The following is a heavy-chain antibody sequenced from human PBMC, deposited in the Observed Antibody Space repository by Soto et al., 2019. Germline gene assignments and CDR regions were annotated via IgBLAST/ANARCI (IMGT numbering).Heavy chain of an antibody. J-gene: IGHJ6*03. Sequence: GESLKISCKGSGYSFTSYWIGWVRQMPGKGLEWMGIIYPGDSDTRYSPSFQGQVTISADKSISTAYLQWSSLKASDTAMYYCARTSARYDFWSGYYYYYYMDVWGKGTTVTVSS. CDR2: IYPGDSDT. D-gene: IGHD3-3*01. V-gene: IGHV5-51*01. CDR3: ARTSARYDFWSGYYYYYYMDV. CDR1: GYSFTSYW.